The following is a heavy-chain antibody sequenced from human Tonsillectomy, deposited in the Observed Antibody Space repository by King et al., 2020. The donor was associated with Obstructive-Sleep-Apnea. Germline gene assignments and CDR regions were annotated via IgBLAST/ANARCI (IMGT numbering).Heavy chain of an antibody. CDR2: TYYRSKWYN. Sequence: VQLQQSGPGLVKPSQTLSLTCAISGDTVSSNTAAWHWIRQSPSRGLEWLGRTYYRSKWYNDYAISVRSRITINPDTSKNQFSLHLKSVTPDDTAVYYCARALRPPEGDFDYWGQGTLVTVSS. D-gene: IGHD2-2*01. CDR3: ARALRPPEGDFDY. J-gene: IGHJ4*02. CDR1: GDTVSSNTAA. V-gene: IGHV6-1*01.